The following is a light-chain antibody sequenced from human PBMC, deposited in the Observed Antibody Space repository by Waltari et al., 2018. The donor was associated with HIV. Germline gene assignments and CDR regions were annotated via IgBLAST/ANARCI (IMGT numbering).Light chain of an antibody. J-gene: IGLJ3*02. CDR2: NND. CDR1: FSTL. Sequence: QSVLPQPSSASGTPGQRVTISCSGRFSTLNWYQHVKGAAPKLLIYNNDQRPSEVPDRSSGSKSDTSASLAISGLQTEDEADYYCATWDDSLAGLWVFGGGTRMTVL. CDR3: ATWDDSLAGLWV. V-gene: IGLV1-44*01.